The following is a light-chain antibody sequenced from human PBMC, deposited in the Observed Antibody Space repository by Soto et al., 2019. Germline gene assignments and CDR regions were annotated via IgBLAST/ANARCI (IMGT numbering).Light chain of an antibody. CDR3: QQDGNSGIT. Sequence: EIVLTQSPGTLSLSPGERATLSCRASQSVGTYLAWYQPKPGQAPRLLIYGASSRATGIPDRLSGSGSGTDFALTISRLEPEYFGVYYCQQDGNSGITVGQVTRPGNK. CDR1: QSVGTY. J-gene: IGKJ5*01. CDR2: GAS. V-gene: IGKV3-20*01.